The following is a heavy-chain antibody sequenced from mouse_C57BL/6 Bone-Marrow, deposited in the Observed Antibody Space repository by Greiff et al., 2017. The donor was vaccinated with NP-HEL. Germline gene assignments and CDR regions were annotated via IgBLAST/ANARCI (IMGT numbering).Heavy chain of an antibody. CDR2: IYPRSGNT. CDR1: GYTFTSYG. D-gene: IGHD2-3*01. J-gene: IGHJ3*01. V-gene: IGHV1-81*01. CDR3: ARVWLLQSY. Sequence: VQLQQSGAELARPGASVKLSCKASGYTFTSYGISWVKQRTGQGLEWIGEIYPRSGNTYYNEKFKGKATLTADKSSSTAYMELRSLTSEDSAVYFCARVWLLQSYWGQGTLVTVSA.